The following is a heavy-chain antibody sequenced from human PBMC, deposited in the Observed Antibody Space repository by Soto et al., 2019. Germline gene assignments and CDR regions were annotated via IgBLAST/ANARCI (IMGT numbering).Heavy chain of an antibody. CDR3: AKGFRDYYDTSGYYLDY. CDR1: GFTFSDFG. CDR2: ISYDGSNK. V-gene: IGHV3-30*18. D-gene: IGHD3-22*01. Sequence: QVQLVESGGGVVQPGRSLRLSCAASGFTFSDFGMHWVRQAPGKGLEWVAVISYDGSNKYYADSVKGRFTISRDNSKTTLYLQMNSLRPEDTAVYYCAKGFRDYYDTSGYYLDYWGQGTLLTVSS. J-gene: IGHJ4*02.